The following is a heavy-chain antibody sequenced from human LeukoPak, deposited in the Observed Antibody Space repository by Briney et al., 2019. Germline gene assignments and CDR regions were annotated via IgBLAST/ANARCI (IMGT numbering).Heavy chain of an antibody. CDR1: GASISIYS. CDR2: IYYSGSP. CDR3: AKSNRYCDSASCYEAFDI. V-gene: IGHV4-59*01. Sequence: SETLSLTCTVSGASISIYSWSWIRQPPGQALKWIGYIYYSGSPNYNPSLKSRVTMSVDASKNQFSLKVSSVTAADTAVYYCAKSNRYCDSASCYEAFDIWGQGTMVTVSS. D-gene: IGHD2/OR15-2a*01. J-gene: IGHJ3*02.